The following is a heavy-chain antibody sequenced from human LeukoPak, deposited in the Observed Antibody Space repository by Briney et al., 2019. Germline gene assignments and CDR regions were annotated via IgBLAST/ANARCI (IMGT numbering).Heavy chain of an antibody. J-gene: IGHJ6*03. CDR2: IYYSGST. CDR3: ASANYYYYYYMDV. CDR1: GGSISYYY. Sequence: SETLSLTCTVSGGSISYYYWSWIRQPPGKGLEWIGYIYYSGSTNYNPSLKSRVTISVDTSKNQFSLKLSSVTAADTAVYYCASANYYYYYYMDVWGKGTTVTVSS. V-gene: IGHV4-59*01.